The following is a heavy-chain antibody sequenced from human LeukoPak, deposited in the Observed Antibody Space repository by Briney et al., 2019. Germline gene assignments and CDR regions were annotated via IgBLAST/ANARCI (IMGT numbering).Heavy chain of an antibody. CDR2: IKKDGSEK. D-gene: IGHD2-21*02. J-gene: IGHJ4*02. CDR3: ARRFCGGDCYSAFFDY. CDR1: GFTFSSHW. Sequence: PGGSLRLSCAASGFTFSSHWMSWVRQAPGKGLEWVANIKKDGSEKYYVDAVKGRFTISRDNAKTSLYLQMNSLRAEDTAVYYCARRFCGGDCYSAFFDYWGQGTLVTVSS. V-gene: IGHV3-7*01.